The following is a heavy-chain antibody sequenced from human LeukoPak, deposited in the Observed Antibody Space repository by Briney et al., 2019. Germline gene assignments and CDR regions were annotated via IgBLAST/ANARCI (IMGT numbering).Heavy chain of an antibody. D-gene: IGHD3-16*01. CDR3: ARDPFVPSFGGDDY. J-gene: IGHJ4*02. CDR1: GFTFNTYS. V-gene: IGHV3-30-3*01. Sequence: GGSLRLSCAASGFTFNTYSMNWVRQAPGKGLEWVAVISYDGSNKYYADSVKGRFTISRDNSKNTLYLQMNSLRDEDTAVYYCARDPFVPSFGGDDYWGQGTLVTVSS. CDR2: ISYDGSNK.